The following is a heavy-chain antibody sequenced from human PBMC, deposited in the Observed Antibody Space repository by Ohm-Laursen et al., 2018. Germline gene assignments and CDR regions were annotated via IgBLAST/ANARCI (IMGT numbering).Heavy chain of an antibody. J-gene: IGHJ6*02. CDR2: ISFSGSHI. Sequence: SLRLSCTAPGLTLKSYSMNWVRQAPGKGLEWVSSISFSGSHIYYADSVKGRFTISRDNAKTTLYLQMNSLRAEDTAVYYCARDAPNYKTISGVVTALGMDVWGQGTTVTVSS. D-gene: IGHD3-3*01. CDR3: ARDAPNYKTISGVVTALGMDV. V-gene: IGHV3-21*01. CDR1: GLTLKSYS.